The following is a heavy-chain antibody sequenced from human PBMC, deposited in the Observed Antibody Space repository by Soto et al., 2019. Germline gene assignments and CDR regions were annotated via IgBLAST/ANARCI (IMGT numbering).Heavy chain of an antibody. CDR1: GFTFSSYA. D-gene: IGHD2-21*02. Sequence: EVQLLESGGGLVQPGGSLRLSCAASGFTFSSYAMSWVRQAPGKGLEWVSAISGSSGSTYYADSVQGRFTISRDNSKNTLYLQMNSLRAEDTAVYYCAKGDYCGGDYCQSYYYYGMNVWGQGTAVTVSS. J-gene: IGHJ6*02. CDR3: AKGDYCGGDYCQSYYYYGMNV. V-gene: IGHV3-23*01. CDR2: ISGSSGST.